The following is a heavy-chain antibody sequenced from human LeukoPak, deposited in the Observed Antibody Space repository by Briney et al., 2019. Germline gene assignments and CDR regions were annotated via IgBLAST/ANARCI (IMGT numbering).Heavy chain of an antibody. D-gene: IGHD2-15*01. CDR1: GGSISSYY. J-gene: IGHJ3*02. CDR2: IYTSGST. CDR3: ARDGPYCSGGSCYPNDAFDI. Sequence: SETLSLTCTVSGGSISSYYWNWIRQPAGKGLEWIGRIYTSGSTNYNPSLKSRVTMSVDTSKKQFSLKLSSVTAADTAVYYCARDGPYCSGGSCYPNDAFDIWGQGTMVTVSS. V-gene: IGHV4-4*07.